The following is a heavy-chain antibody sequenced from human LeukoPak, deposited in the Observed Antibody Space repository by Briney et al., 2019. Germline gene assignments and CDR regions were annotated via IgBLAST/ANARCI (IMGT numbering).Heavy chain of an antibody. J-gene: IGHJ4*02. CDR3: ARAPQRDVGIGYFDY. Sequence: GGSLRLSCAASGFTVSSNYMSWVRQAPGKGLEWVSVIYSGGSTYYADSVKGRFTISRDNSKNTLYLQMNSLRAEDTAVYYCARAPQRDVGIGYFDYWGQGTLVTVSS. D-gene: IGHD6-25*01. V-gene: IGHV3-53*01. CDR2: IYSGGST. CDR1: GFTVSSNY.